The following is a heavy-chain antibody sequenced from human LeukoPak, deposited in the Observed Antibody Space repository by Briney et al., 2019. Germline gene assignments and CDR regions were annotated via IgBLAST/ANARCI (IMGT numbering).Heavy chain of an antibody. CDR2: MNPNSGNT. V-gene: IGHV1-8*01. CDR3: ARGQRWLQLLDY. CDR1: GYTFTSYD. D-gene: IGHD5-24*01. Sequence: ASVKVSCKASGYTFTSYDINWVRQATGQGLEWMGWMNPNSGNTGYAQKFQGRVTMTRDTSTSTVYMELSSLRSEDTAVYYCARGQRWLQLLDYWGQGTLVTVSS. J-gene: IGHJ4*02.